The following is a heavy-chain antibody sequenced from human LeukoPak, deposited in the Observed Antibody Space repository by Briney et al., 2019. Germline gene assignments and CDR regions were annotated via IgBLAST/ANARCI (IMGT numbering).Heavy chain of an antibody. V-gene: IGHV3-30*03. J-gene: IGHJ4*02. Sequence: GGSLRLSCAASGFTFSRYGMHWVRQAPGKGPEWAAVISSNGNVKYYIDSVKGRFTISRGNSKSTLYLQMTSLRSEDTALCYCATEIAEGGPQDYWGQGTLVTVSS. CDR1: GFTFSRYG. CDR2: ISSNGNVK. D-gene: IGHD2-21*01. CDR3: ATEIAEGGPQDY.